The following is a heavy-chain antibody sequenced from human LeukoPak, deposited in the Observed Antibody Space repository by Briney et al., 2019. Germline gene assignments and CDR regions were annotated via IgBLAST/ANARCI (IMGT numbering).Heavy chain of an antibody. CDR2: ISGGGSMI. CDR3: ARANSD. D-gene: IGHD4-11*01. V-gene: IGHV3-48*03. CDR1: GFTFSSYE. Sequence: GGSLRLSCAASGFTFSSYEMNWVRQAPGKGLEWVSYISGGGSMIYYADSVKGRFTISRDNAKNSLYLQMSSLSTEDTAVYYCARANSDWGQGTLVTVPS. J-gene: IGHJ4*02.